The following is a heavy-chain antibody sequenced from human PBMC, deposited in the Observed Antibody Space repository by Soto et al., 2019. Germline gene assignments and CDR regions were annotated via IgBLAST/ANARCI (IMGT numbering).Heavy chain of an antibody. J-gene: IGHJ4*02. CDR1: GYTFTSYD. CDR2: MNPNSGNT. CDR3: AREGGAYSSGWRYFDY. Sequence: GASVKVSCKASGYTFTSYDINWVRQATGQGLEWMGWMNPNSGNTGYAQKFQGRVTMTRNASISTAYMELSSLRSEDTAVYYCAREGGAYSSGWRYFDYWGQGTLVTVSS. V-gene: IGHV1-8*01. D-gene: IGHD6-19*01.